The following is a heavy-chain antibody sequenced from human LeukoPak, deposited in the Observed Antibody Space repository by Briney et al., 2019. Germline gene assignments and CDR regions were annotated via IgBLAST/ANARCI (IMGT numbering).Heavy chain of an antibody. D-gene: IGHD3-3*01. CDR1: GGSISSYY. J-gene: IGHJ4*02. V-gene: IGHV4-4*07. Sequence: SSETLSLTCTVSGGSISSYYWSWIRQPAGKGLEWIGRIYTSGSTNYNPSLKSRVTMSVDTSKNQFSLKLSSVTAADTAVYYCARVSGYDFWSGYYYFDYWGQGTLVTVSS. CDR2: IYTSGST. CDR3: ARVSGYDFWSGYYYFDY.